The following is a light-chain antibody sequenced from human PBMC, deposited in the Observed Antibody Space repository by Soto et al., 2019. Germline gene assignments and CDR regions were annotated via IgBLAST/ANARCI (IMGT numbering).Light chain of an antibody. J-gene: IGKJ1*01. Sequence: DIQITQSPSTLSASVGDRVTITCRASQSISTWLAWYQQEPGKAPKLLIHKASSLQSGVPSRFSGSGSGTDFTLTISSXHPDDFATYYCQQYNSYSPTFGQGTKVDTK. CDR3: QQYNSYSPT. V-gene: IGKV1-5*03. CDR2: KAS. CDR1: QSISTW.